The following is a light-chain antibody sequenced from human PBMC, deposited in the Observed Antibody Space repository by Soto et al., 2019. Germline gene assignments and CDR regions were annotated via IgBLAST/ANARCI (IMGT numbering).Light chain of an antibody. J-gene: IGLJ2*01. CDR3: SSYTSSSTLGV. Sequence: QSALTQPASVSGSLGQSITISCTGTSSDVGGYNYVSWYQQHPGKAPKLMISDVSNGPSGVSNRFSGSNSGNTASLTLSGLQAEDEADYYCSSYTSSSTLGVFGGGTKLTVL. CDR2: DVS. V-gene: IGLV2-14*01. CDR1: SSDVGGYNY.